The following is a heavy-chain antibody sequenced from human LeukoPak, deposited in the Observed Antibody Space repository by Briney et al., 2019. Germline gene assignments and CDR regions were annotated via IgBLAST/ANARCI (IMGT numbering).Heavy chain of an antibody. D-gene: IGHD6-19*01. CDR3: ARRGVLDSSGWYSYYFDY. V-gene: IGHV1-18*01. CDR1: GYTFTSYG. J-gene: IGHJ4*02. Sequence: ASVKVSCKTSGYTFTSYGISWVRQAPGQGLEWMGWISAYNGDTNYAQKFQGRVTMNTDTSTSTAYMELRSLRSDDTAVYYCARRGVLDSSGWYSYYFDYWGQGTLVTVSS. CDR2: ISAYNGDT.